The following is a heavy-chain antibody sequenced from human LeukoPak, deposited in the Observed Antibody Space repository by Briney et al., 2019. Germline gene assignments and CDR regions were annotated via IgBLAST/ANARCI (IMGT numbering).Heavy chain of an antibody. Sequence: PSETLSLTCTVSSGSISTPNYYWGWIRQSPGKGLEWIGTIFYRGTTYYNPSLKSRVTLSVDTSKDQFSLKLTSVTAADTAVYYCARTSYSGSLGYWGQGTLVTVSS. CDR1: SGSISTPNYY. CDR2: IFYRGTT. CDR3: ARTSYSGSLGY. J-gene: IGHJ4*02. V-gene: IGHV4-39*01. D-gene: IGHD1-26*01.